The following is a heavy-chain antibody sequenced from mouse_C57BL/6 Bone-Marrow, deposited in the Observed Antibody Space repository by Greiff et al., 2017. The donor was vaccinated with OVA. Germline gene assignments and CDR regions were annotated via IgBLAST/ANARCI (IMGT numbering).Heavy chain of an antibody. CDR2: FYPGSGST. J-gene: IGHJ2*01. D-gene: IGHD2-3*01. CDR3: STLGQWLLRFCSFDY. Sequence: VMLVESGAELVKPGASVKLSCKASGYTFTEYTIHWVKQRSGQGLEWIGWFYPGSGSTKYNEKFKDKATLTADKSSSTVYMALSRLTSEDSAVYYCSTLGQWLLRFCSFDYWGQGTTLTVSS. CDR1: GYTFTEYT. V-gene: IGHV1-62-2*01.